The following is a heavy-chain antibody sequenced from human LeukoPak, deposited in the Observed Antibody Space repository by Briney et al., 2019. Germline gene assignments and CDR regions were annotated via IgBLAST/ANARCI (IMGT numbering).Heavy chain of an antibody. CDR1: GFTFSSYA. D-gene: IGHD3-22*01. V-gene: IGHV4-34*01. J-gene: IGHJ4*02. CDR2: ISHSGST. CDR3: ASVYDSSGYYPF. Sequence: GSLRLSCAASGFTFSSYAMSWVRQPPGKGLEWIGEISHSGSTNYNPSLKSRVTISVDTSKNQFSLKLSSVTAADTAVYYCASVYDSSGYYPFWGQGTLVTVSS.